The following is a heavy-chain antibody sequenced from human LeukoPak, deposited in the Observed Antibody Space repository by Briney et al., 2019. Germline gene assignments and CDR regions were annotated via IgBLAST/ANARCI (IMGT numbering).Heavy chain of an antibody. CDR2: TYYRSKWYN. Sequence: SQTLSLTCVISGDNVSSNSAAWNWITQSPSRGLEWLGRTYYRSKWYNDYAVSVKSRITNNPDTSKNQFFLQLNSVTPEDTAVYYCAREGLYFGYWGQGTLVTVSS. J-gene: IGHJ4*01. CDR3: AREGLYFGY. V-gene: IGHV6-1*01. CDR1: GDNVSSNSAA. D-gene: IGHD3/OR15-3a*01.